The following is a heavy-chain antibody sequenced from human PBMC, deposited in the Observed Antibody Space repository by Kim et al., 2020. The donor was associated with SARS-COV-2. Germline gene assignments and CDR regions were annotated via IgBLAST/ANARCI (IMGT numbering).Heavy chain of an antibody. Sequence: TANYAQKCQGRVTITADESTSTAYMELSSLRSEDTAVYYCARGWDYGMDVWGQGTTVTVSS. V-gene: IGHV1-69*01. D-gene: IGHD1-26*01. J-gene: IGHJ6*02. CDR2: TA. CDR3: ARGWDYGMDV.